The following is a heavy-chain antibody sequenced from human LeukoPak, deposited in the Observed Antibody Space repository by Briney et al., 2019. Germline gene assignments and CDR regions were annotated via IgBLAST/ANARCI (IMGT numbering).Heavy chain of an antibody. CDR3: ARNMYGDYADAFDI. V-gene: IGHV3-66*01. CDR1: GFTVSSNY. CDR2: IYSGGST. Sequence: GGSLRLSCAASGFTVSSNYMSWVRQAPGKGLEWVSVIYSGGSTYYADSVKGRCTISRDKSKNTLYLQMNSLRAEDTAVYYCARNMYGDYADAFDIWGQGTMVTVSS. J-gene: IGHJ3*02. D-gene: IGHD4-17*01.